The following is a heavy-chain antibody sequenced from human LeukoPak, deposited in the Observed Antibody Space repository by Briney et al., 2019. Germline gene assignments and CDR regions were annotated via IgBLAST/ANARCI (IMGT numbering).Heavy chain of an antibody. V-gene: IGHV3-23*01. CDR3: AKAGPAATINWFDP. J-gene: IGHJ5*02. D-gene: IGHD2-2*01. CDR1: GLTFSSYA. CDR2: ISASGGST. Sequence: GGSLRLSCAASGLTFSSYAMSWVRQAPGKGLEWVSGISASGGSTYHADSVKGRFTISRDNSRNALYLQMNSLGAEDTAVYYCAKAGPAATINWFDPWGQGTLVTVSS.